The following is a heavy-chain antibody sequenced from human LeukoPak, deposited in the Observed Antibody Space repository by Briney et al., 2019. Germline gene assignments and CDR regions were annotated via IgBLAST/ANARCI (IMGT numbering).Heavy chain of an antibody. CDR2: ISSSGSTI. Sequence: GGSLRLSCAASGFTFSDYYMSWIRQAPGKGLEWVSYISSSGSTIYYADSVKGRFTIPRDNAKNSLYLQMNSLRAEDTALYYCAKDIKAIVGAKGDAFDIWGQGTMVTVSS. D-gene: IGHD1-26*01. CDR3: AKDIKAIVGAKGDAFDI. J-gene: IGHJ3*02. V-gene: IGHV3-11*01. CDR1: GFTFSDYY.